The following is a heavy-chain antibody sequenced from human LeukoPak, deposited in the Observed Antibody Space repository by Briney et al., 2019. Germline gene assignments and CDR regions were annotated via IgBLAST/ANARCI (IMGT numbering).Heavy chain of an antibody. V-gene: IGHV3-23*01. Sequence: PGGSLRLSCAASGFTFSAYAMNWVRQAPAKGLEWVSTIGGGGPTTDYADSVKDRFTISRDNSKSTLYLQMNSLRAEGTAVYFCARGFLGGTDQYFDSWGQGTLVTVSS. CDR1: GFTFSAYA. D-gene: IGHD6-19*01. J-gene: IGHJ4*02. CDR2: IGGGGPTT. CDR3: ARGFLGGTDQYFDS.